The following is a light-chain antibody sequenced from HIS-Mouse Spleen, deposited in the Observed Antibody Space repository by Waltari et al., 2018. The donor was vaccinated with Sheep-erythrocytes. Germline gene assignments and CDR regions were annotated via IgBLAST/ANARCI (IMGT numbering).Light chain of an antibody. CDR2: EGS. CDR1: SSDVGSYNL. Sequence: QYALTQPASVSGSPGQSITISCTGTSSDVGSYNLVSWYQQNPGKAPKLMIYEGSKRPSGVSNRFSGSKSGNTASLTISGLQAEDEADYYCCSYAGSSTPWVFGGGTKLTVL. J-gene: IGLJ3*02. CDR3: CSYAGSSTPWV. V-gene: IGLV2-23*01.